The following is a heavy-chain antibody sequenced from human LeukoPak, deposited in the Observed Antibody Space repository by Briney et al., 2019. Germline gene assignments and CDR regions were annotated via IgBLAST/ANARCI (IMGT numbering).Heavy chain of an antibody. Sequence: PSETLSLTCTVSGGSISSYNWGWLRQSPGKGLESIGNIYYSGSTKYNPSLKSRVTISVDTSKNQFSLKLSSVTAADTAVYYCVRDCSGGSCYYNWGQGTLVTVSS. CDR1: GGSISSYN. CDR2: IYYSGST. CDR3: VRDCSGGSCYYN. J-gene: IGHJ4*02. V-gene: IGHV4-59*01. D-gene: IGHD2-15*01.